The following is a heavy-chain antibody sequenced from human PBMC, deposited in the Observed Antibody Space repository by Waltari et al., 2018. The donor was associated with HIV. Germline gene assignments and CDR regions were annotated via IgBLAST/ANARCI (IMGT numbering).Heavy chain of an antibody. V-gene: IGHV7-4-1*02. Sequence: QVQLVQSGSELKKPGASVKVSCKASGYPFTTYALNWVRQDPGQGLEWMGWINTNTGNPTYAQAFTGRFVFSLDTSVSTAYLQISSLKAEDTAVYYCARGSFYYSPYDAFDIWGQGTMVTVSS. CDR3: ARGSFYYSPYDAFDI. CDR2: INTNTGNP. D-gene: IGHD3-22*01. CDR1: GYPFTTYA. J-gene: IGHJ3*02.